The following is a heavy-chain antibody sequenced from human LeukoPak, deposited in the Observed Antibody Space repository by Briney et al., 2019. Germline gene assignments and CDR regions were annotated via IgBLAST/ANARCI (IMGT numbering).Heavy chain of an antibody. Sequence: SGGSLRLSCAASRFTFSSYSMNWVRQAPGKGLEWVSSISSTSSYIYYADSVKGRFTISRDNAKNSLYLQMNGLRAEDTAVYYCARNPYYYDSGGHFDYWGQGTLVTVSS. J-gene: IGHJ4*02. D-gene: IGHD3-22*01. CDR2: ISSTSSYI. CDR1: RFTFSSYS. CDR3: ARNPYYYDSGGHFDY. V-gene: IGHV3-21*01.